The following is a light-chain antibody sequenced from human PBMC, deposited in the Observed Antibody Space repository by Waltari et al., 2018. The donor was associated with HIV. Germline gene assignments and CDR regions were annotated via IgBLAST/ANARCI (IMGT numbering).Light chain of an antibody. CDR1: SRDVGAYNY. CDR3: SSYGGGNNLV. J-gene: IGLJ3*02. CDR2: EVN. V-gene: IGLV2-8*01. Sequence: QSALTQPPSASGSPRQSVTISCTGTSRDVGAYNYVSWYQQHPGKAPKLLIYEVNKRPSGVPDRFSGSKSGNTASLSVSGLLTEDEADYYCSSYGGGNNLVFGGGTRLTVL.